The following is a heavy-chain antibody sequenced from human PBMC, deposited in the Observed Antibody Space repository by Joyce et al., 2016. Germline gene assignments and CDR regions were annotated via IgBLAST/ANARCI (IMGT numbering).Heavy chain of an antibody. V-gene: IGHV3-53*01. Sequence: EVQLVESGGGLIQPGGSLRLSCTASGFAINNNHMTWVRQAPGKGLEWVSIINTSGNKYYADSVKGQFTGSRDDAKNTVYLQMSGLRVEDTAVYYCARERGEWPFDAFDIWGQGTMVTVSS. CDR2: INTSGNK. J-gene: IGHJ3*02. CDR3: ARERGEWPFDAFDI. D-gene: IGHD3-10*01. CDR1: GFAINNNH.